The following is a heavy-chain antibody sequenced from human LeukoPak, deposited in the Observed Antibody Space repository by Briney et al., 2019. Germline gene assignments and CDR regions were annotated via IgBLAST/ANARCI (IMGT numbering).Heavy chain of an antibody. V-gene: IGHV3-7*01. D-gene: IGHD6-25*01. J-gene: IGHJ5*02. Sequence: PGGSLRLSCAASGFTFSSYWMTWVRQAPGKGLEWVASIKEDGSEKYFVDSVKGRFTISRDNAKNSVYLQMNSLRAEDTAVYCCARILRGSSASNWFDPWGQGTLVTVSS. CDR2: IKEDGSEK. CDR1: GFTFSSYW. CDR3: ARILRGSSASNWFDP.